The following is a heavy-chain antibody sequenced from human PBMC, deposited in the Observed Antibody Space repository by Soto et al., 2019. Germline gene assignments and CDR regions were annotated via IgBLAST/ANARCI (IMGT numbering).Heavy chain of an antibody. CDR3: AATRPTDYYYYGMDV. D-gene: IGHD2-2*01. V-gene: IGHV4-4*02. CDR1: GGSISSSNW. Sequence: QVQLQESGPGLVKPSGTLSLTCAVSGGSISSSNWWSWVRQPPGKGLEWIGEIYHSGSTNYNPALKSRVTIPVDKSKNQFSLKLSSVTAADTAVYYCAATRPTDYYYYGMDVWGQGTTVTVSS. CDR2: IYHSGST. J-gene: IGHJ6*02.